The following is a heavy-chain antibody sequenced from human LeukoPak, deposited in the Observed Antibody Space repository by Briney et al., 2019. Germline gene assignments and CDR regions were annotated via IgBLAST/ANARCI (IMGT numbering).Heavy chain of an antibody. CDR3: AGSREVRGVRLFGEYDY. Sequence: SETLSLTCTVSGGSISSSSYYWGWIRQPPGEGLEWIGSIYYSGSTNYNPSLKSRVTISVDTSKNQFSLKLSPVTAADTAVYYCAGSREVRGVRLFGEYDYWGQGTLVTVSS. V-gene: IGHV4-39*07. CDR2: IYYSGST. J-gene: IGHJ4*02. CDR1: GGSISSSSYY. D-gene: IGHD3-10*01.